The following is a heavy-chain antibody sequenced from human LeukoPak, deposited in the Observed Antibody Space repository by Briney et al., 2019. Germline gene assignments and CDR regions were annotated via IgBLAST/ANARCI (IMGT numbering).Heavy chain of an antibody. V-gene: IGHV3-23*01. CDR2: ISGSGGST. Sequence: GGSLRLSCAASGFTFSSYAMSWVRQAPGKGLEWVSAISGSGGSTYYADSVKGRFTISRDNSKNTLYLQMNSLRAEDTAVYYRAKDKEMATIMGWFDPWGQGTLVTVSS. CDR3: AKDKEMATIMGWFDP. D-gene: IGHD5-24*01. J-gene: IGHJ5*02. CDR1: GFTFSSYA.